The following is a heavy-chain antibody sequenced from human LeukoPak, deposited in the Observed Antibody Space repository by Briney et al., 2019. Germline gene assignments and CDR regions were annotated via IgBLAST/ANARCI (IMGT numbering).Heavy chain of an antibody. CDR1: X. CDR2: IYPGDSDT. CDR3: ARPPIVGATIQEDY. J-gene: IGHJ4*02. V-gene: IGHV5-51*01. Sequence: XIGWGGQMXGXXXXGMGIIYPGDSDTRYTPSFQAQVTISADKSISTAYLQWSSLKASDTAMYYCARPPIVGATIQEDYWGQGTLVTVSS. D-gene: IGHD1-26*01.